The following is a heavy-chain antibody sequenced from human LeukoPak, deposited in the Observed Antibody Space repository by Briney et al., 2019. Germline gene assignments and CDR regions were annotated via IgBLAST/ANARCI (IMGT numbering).Heavy chain of an antibody. CDR2: INHSGST. D-gene: IGHD5-18*01. J-gene: IGHJ6*02. V-gene: IGHV4-34*01. CDR1: GGSFSGYY. Sequence: PSETLSLTCAVYGGSFSGYYWSWIRQPPGKGLEWIGEINHSGSTNYNPSLKSRVTISVDTSKNQFSLKLSSVTAADTAVYYCARARTQQQWSSMDVWGQGTTVTVSS. CDR3: ARARTQQQWSSMDV.